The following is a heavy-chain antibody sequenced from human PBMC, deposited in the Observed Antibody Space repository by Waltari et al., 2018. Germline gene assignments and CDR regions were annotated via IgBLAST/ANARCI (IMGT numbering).Heavy chain of an antibody. CDR2: INTDVTRI. CDR3: ARGRHYDYYYYGIGV. V-gene: IGHV3-74*01. CDR1: GLDDTTRC. Sequence: EVVLVESGGGLVQPGWSLRLSCAGPGLDDTTRCVHWVRQAPGKGLVLVSRINTDVTRISYADFVKGRFTISRDNAKKTLYLQMNGLRDEDTAVYYCARGRHYDYYYYGIGVWGQGTTVIVSS. J-gene: IGHJ6*02. D-gene: IGHD4-17*01.